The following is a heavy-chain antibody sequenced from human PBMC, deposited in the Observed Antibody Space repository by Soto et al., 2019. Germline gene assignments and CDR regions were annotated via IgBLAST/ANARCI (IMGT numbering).Heavy chain of an antibody. V-gene: IGHV4-38-2*01. J-gene: IGHJ5*02. D-gene: IGHD6-6*01. CDR2: IYHSGST. Sequence: SETLSLTCAVSSYSISSGYYWGWIRQPPWKGLVWIGSIYHSGSTYYNPSLKSRVTISVDTSKNQFSLKLSSVTAADTAVYYCARGFRGGYSSSSRMWFDPWGQGTLVTVS. CDR1: SYSISSGYY. CDR3: ARGFRGGYSSSSRMWFDP.